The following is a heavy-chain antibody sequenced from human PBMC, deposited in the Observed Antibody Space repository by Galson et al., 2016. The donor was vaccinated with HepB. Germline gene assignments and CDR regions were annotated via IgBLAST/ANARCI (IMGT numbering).Heavy chain of an antibody. CDR3: ATGSLRTYDFWSGYFHFDS. Sequence: SLRLSCAVSGFTFSNAWMIWVRLAPGKGLEWVGRIKSEADGGTTDYAAPVKDRFTISRDDSKNTLYLQMNSLKTEDTAVYYCATGSLRTYDFWSGYFHFDSWGQGTLVTVSS. CDR2: IKSEADGGTT. J-gene: IGHJ4*02. D-gene: IGHD3-3*01. CDR1: GFTFSNAW. V-gene: IGHV3-15*01.